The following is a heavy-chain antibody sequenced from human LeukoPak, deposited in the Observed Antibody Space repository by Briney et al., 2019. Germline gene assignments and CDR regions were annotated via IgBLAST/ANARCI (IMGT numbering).Heavy chain of an antibody. CDR1: GFIFSSYG. J-gene: IGHJ6*02. CDR2: IWYDGSNK. Sequence: SGRSLRLSCAASGFIFSSYGMHWVRQAPGKGLEWVAVIWYDGSNKYYAESVKGRFTISRDNSKNTLYVQMNSLRVEDTAVYYCARDREMYYYYGMDVWGQGTTVTVSS. D-gene: IGHD5-24*01. V-gene: IGHV3-33*01. CDR3: ARDREMYYYYGMDV.